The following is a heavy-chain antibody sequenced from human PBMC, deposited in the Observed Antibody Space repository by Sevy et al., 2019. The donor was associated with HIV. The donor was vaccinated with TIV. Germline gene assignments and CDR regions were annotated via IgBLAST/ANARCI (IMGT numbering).Heavy chain of an antibody. CDR2: IYSGGST. Sequence: GGSLRLSCAASGFTVSSNYMSWVRQAPGKGLEWVSVIYSGGSTYYADSVKGRFTTSRDNSKNTLYLQMNSLRAEDTAVYYCARDSPDCGGDCYFDYWGQGTLVTVSS. V-gene: IGHV3-53*01. J-gene: IGHJ4*02. CDR1: GFTVSSNY. D-gene: IGHD2-21*02. CDR3: ARDSPDCGGDCYFDY.